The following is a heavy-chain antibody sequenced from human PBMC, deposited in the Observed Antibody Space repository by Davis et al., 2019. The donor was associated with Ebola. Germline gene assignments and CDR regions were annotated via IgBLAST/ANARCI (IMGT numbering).Heavy chain of an antibody. CDR2: ISDSGGST. Sequence: GESLKISCAASGFTFSNYAMSWVRQAPGKGLECVSSISDSGGSTPYADSVKGRFTISRDNSKNTLYLQMNSLRAEDTAVYYCARGGGSPDYWGQGTLVTVSS. CDR1: GFTFSNYA. D-gene: IGHD1-26*01. J-gene: IGHJ4*02. CDR3: ARGGGSPDY. V-gene: IGHV3-23*01.